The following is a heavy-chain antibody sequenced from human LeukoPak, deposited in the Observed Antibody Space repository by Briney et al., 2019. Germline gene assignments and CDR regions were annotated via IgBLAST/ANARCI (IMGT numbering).Heavy chain of an antibody. J-gene: IGHJ4*02. CDR2: ISTSGSYT. CDR3: AATRGFYSSSDY. D-gene: IGHD6-13*01. V-gene: IGHV3-21*01. CDR1: GFTFSSYS. Sequence: GGSLRLSCAASGFTFSSYSMNRVRQAPGKGLEWVSSISTSGSYTYHADSVKGRFTISRDNAKNSLFLQMNSLRADDMAVYYCAATRGFYSSSDYWGQGTLVTVSS.